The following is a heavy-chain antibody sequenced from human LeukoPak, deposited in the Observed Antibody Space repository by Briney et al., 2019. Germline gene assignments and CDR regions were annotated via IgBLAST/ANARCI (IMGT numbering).Heavy chain of an antibody. V-gene: IGHV3-74*01. CDR3: AREGLGYSYDY. CDR2: VHSDGSYT. Sequence: GGSLILSCAASGCTFSNYWMHWVRQAPGKGLMWVSRVHSDGSYTNYADSVKGRFTISRDNAKSTLYLQMNSLRAEDTAVYYCAREGLGYSYDYWGQGTLVTVSS. J-gene: IGHJ4*02. D-gene: IGHD5-18*01. CDR1: GCTFSNYW.